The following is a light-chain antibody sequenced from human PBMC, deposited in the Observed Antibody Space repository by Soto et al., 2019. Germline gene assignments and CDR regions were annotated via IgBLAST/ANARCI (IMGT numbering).Light chain of an antibody. J-gene: IGKJ3*01. Sequence: EVVLTQSPVTLSLSPGEGATLSCRASQSIGNYLAWYQQKPGQAPRLLIYATSNRATGIPVRFSGSGSRTDFTLTISSLDPEDFAVYYCQQRSSWPFTFGPGTKVDIK. V-gene: IGKV3-11*01. CDR2: ATS. CDR1: QSIGNY. CDR3: QQRSSWPFT.